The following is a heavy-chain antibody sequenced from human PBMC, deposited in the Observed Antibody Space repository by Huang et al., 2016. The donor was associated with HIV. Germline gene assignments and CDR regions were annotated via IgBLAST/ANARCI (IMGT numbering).Heavy chain of an antibody. CDR2: LNPTTGNP. J-gene: IGHJ4*02. Sequence: QVQLVQSGSELRKPGASVKVSCQASGYTFTRYAMNWVRQAPGQGLAWMGCLNPTTGNPTYAQAFTGRFVLSLDTSVSTAYLQISSLEAEDTAVYYCARDYYDSRGYDIHAVVDYWGQGTLVTVSS. D-gene: IGHD3-22*01. CDR1: GYTFTRYA. V-gene: IGHV7-4-1*02. CDR3: ARDYYDSRGYDIHAVVDY.